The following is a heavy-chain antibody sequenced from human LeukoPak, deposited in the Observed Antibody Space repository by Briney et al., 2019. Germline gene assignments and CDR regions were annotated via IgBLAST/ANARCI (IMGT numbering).Heavy chain of an antibody. CDR2: IIPIFGTA. Sequence: SVKVSCKASGGTFSSYAISWVRQAPGQGLEWMGGIIPIFGTANYAQKFQGRVTITTDESTSTAYMELSSLRSEDTAVYYCARGLVVVPAAIYYYYYYMDVWGKGTTVTVSS. CDR3: ARGLVVVPAAIYYYYYYMDV. V-gene: IGHV1-69*05. CDR1: GGTFSSYA. J-gene: IGHJ6*03. D-gene: IGHD2-2*02.